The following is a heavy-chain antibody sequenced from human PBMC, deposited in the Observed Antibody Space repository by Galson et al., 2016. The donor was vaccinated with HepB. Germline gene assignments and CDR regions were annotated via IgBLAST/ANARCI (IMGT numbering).Heavy chain of an antibody. J-gene: IGHJ6*02. CDR1: GYILSDSY. CDR2: ISPTGGST. CDR3: ASQLDV. Sequence: SVKVSCKASGYILSDSYIHWVRQAPGQGLEWMGMISPTGGSTTYAQRFQGRLSMTRDTSTTTVYMDLSTLRSEDTAVYYCASQLDVWGQGTTVTVSS. V-gene: IGHV1-46*01.